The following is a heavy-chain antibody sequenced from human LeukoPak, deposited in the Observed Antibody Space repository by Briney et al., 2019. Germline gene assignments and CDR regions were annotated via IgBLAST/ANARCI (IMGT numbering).Heavy chain of an antibody. CDR2: IHTNGGT. J-gene: IGHJ6*03. D-gene: IGHD6-13*01. V-gene: IGHV4-4*07. CDR1: GGSITSYY. Sequence: SETLSLTCTVSGGSITSYYWSWLRQPAGKGLEWIGRIHTNGGTNYNPSFSSRLTLSVDTSKNQLSLKLSSVTAADTAVYYCARQSWQQLQNYMDVWGKGTTVTVSS. CDR3: ARQSWQQLQNYMDV.